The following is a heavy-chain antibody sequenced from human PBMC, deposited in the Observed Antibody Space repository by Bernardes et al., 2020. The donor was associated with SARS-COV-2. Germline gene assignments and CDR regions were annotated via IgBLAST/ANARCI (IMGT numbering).Heavy chain of an antibody. CDR2: IYYSGST. CDR3: ARSKVARLDY. D-gene: IGHD2-15*01. Sequence: SETLSLTCTVSGGSISSYYWSWIRQPPGKGLEWIGYIYYSGSTNYNPSLKSRVTISVDTSKNQFSLKLSSVTAADTAVYYCARSKVARLDYWGQGTLVTVSS. V-gene: IGHV4-59*01. J-gene: IGHJ4*02. CDR1: GGSISSYY.